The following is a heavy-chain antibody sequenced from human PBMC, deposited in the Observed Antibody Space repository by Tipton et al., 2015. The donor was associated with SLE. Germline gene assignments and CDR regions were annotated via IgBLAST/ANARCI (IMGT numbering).Heavy chain of an antibody. D-gene: IGHD4-17*01. Sequence: TLSLTCAVSGGSISSSHWWTWVRQPPGKGLEWIGEIYHSGSTYYNRSLKSRVTISVDTSKNQFSLKVKSVTAADTAVYYCARGLWDTVINNWFDPWGQGTLVTVSS. V-gene: IGHV4-4*02. CDR2: IYHSGST. CDR1: GGSISSSHW. J-gene: IGHJ5*02. CDR3: ARGLWDTVINNWFDP.